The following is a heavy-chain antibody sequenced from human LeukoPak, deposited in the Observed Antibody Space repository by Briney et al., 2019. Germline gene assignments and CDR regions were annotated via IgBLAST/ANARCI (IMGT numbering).Heavy chain of an antibody. V-gene: IGHV4-4*02. J-gene: IGHJ4*02. D-gene: IGHD3-3*01. CDR3: ATTSWEWSTLGY. CDR2: IYHSGST. Sequence: PSGALSLTCAVSGGSISSSNWWSWVRQPPGKGLEWIGEIYHSGSTNYDPSLKSRVTISVDKSKNQFSLKLSSVTAADTAVYYCATTSWEWSTLGYWGQGTLVTVSS. CDR1: GGSISSSNW.